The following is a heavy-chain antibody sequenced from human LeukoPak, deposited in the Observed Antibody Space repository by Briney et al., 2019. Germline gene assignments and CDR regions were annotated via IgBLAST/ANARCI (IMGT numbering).Heavy chain of an antibody. D-gene: IGHD6-13*01. Sequence: GRSLRLSCAASGFTFSSYWMHWVRQAPGKGLVWVSRINSDGSSTRYADSVKGRFTISRDNAKNTLYLQMNSLRAEDTAVYYCARGVAAAGTPLTPFDYWGQGTRVTVSS. J-gene: IGHJ4*02. CDR2: INSDGSST. CDR1: GFTFSSYW. CDR3: ARGVAAAGTPLTPFDY. V-gene: IGHV3-74*01.